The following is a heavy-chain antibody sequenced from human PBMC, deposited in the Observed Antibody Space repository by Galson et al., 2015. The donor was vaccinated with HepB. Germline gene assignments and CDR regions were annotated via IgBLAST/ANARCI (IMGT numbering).Heavy chain of an antibody. Sequence: SLRLSCAASGSTFSSYAMSWVRQAPGKGLEWVSAISGSGGSTYDADSVKGRFTISRDNSNNTLYLQMNSLRVEDTAIYYCAKDGGVCSSGYYTHDAFDIWGQGTMVTVSS. CDR3: AKDGGVCSSGYYTHDAFDI. J-gene: IGHJ3*02. CDR2: ISGSGGST. D-gene: IGHD3-22*01. V-gene: IGHV3-23*01. CDR1: GSTFSSYA.